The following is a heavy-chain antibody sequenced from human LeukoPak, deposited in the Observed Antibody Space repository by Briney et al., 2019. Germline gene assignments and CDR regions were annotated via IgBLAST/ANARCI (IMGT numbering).Heavy chain of an antibody. Sequence: PGGSLRLSCAASGFTFSSYSMNWVRQAPGKGLVWVSRVNSDGSDTRYADSVKGRFTISRDNAKNTLYLQMNSLRAEDTALYYCAREGSVSGYCFDIWGQGTTVSVSS. CDR2: VNSDGSDT. CDR3: AREGSVSGYCFDI. D-gene: IGHD3-22*01. J-gene: IGHJ3*02. V-gene: IGHV3-74*01. CDR1: GFTFSSYS.